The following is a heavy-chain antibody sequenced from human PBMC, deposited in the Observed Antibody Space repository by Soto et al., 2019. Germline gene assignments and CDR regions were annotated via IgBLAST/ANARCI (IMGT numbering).Heavy chain of an antibody. CDR3: ARDIEYCSSTSCSYYYGMDV. Sequence: GASVKVSCKASGYTFTGYYMHWVRQAPGQGLEWMGWINPNSGGTNYAQKFQGRVTMTRDTSISTAYMELSRLRSDDTAVYYCARDIEYCSSTSCSYYYGMDVWGQGTTVTVSS. CDR1: GYTFTGYY. J-gene: IGHJ6*02. D-gene: IGHD2-2*01. V-gene: IGHV1-2*02. CDR2: INPNSGGT.